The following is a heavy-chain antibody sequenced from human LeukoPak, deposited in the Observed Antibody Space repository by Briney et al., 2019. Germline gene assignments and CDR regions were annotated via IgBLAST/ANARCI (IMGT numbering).Heavy chain of an antibody. V-gene: IGHV3-21*06. CDR3: ASHRSWELLSRLDY. CDR1: AFTFNTYS. J-gene: IGHJ4*02. D-gene: IGHD1-26*01. Sequence: PGGPLRLSCAASAFTFNTYSMNWARQAPGKGLEGFSSIDSSGGYMFYADSVKGRFIISRDNAKDYLYLQMNGLRVEDTAVYYGASHRSWELLSRLDYWGQGPLVTVSS. CDR2: IDSSGGYM.